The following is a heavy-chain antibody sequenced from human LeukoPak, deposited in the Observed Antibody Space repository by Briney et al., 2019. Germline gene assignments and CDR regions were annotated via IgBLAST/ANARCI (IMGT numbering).Heavy chain of an antibody. D-gene: IGHD3-10*01. J-gene: IGHJ3*02. CDR2: IYTSGST. CDR1: GGSISSYY. Sequence: SETLSLTCTVSGGSISSYYWSWIRQPAGKGLEWIGRIYTSGSTNYNPSLKSRVTISVDTSKNQFSLKLNSVTAADTAVYYCARDLPRSGRDAFDIWGQGTMVTVSS. V-gene: IGHV4-4*07. CDR3: ARDLPRSGRDAFDI.